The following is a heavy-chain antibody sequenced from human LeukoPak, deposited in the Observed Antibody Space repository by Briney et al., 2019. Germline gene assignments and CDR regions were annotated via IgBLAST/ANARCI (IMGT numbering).Heavy chain of an antibody. CDR2: INSDGSST. Sequence: GGSLRLSCAASGFTFSSYAMSWVRQAPGKGLVWVSRINSDGSSTSYADSVKGRFTISRDNAKNTLYLQMNSLRAEDTAVYYCARAQLRPYDFWSGYYTAVYYYGMDVWGQGTTVTVSS. J-gene: IGHJ6*02. V-gene: IGHV3-74*01. D-gene: IGHD3-3*01. CDR3: ARAQLRPYDFWSGYYTAVYYYGMDV. CDR1: GFTFSSYA.